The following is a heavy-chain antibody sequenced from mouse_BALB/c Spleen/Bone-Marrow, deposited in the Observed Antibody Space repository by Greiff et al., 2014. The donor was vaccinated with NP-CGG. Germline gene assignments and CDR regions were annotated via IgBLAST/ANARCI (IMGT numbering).Heavy chain of an antibody. D-gene: IGHD1-2*01. CDR2: VNPNNGGT. V-gene: IGHV1-18*01. CDR3: ARKDYGYNYVMDY. CDR1: GYTFTEYT. J-gene: IGHJ4*01. Sequence: VQLQQPGPELVKPGASVKISCKTSGYTFTEYTMHWVKQSHGKSLEWIGGVNPNNGGTIYNQKFKGKATLTVDKSSSTAYMELRSLTSEDSAVNYCARKDYGYNYVMDYWGQGTSVTVSS.